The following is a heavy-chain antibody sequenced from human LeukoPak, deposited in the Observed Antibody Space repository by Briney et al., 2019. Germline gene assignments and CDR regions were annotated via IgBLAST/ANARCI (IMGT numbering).Heavy chain of an antibody. V-gene: IGHV4-34*01. Sequence: SETLSLTCAVYGGSFSGYYWSWIRQPPGKGLEWIGEINHSGSTNYNPSLKSRVTISVDTSKNQFSLKLSSVTAADTAVYYCAGGRPTRQGVVVIKGLDYWGQGTLVTVSS. J-gene: IGHJ4*02. CDR2: INHSGST. CDR3: AGGRPTRQGVVVIKGLDY. CDR1: GGSFSGYY. D-gene: IGHD3-22*01.